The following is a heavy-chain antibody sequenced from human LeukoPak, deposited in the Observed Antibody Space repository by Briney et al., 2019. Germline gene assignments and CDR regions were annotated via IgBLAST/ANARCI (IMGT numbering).Heavy chain of an antibody. CDR1: GYTFTGYY. J-gene: IGHJ3*02. Sequence: ASVKVSCKASGYTFTGYYMHWVRQAPGQGLEWMGWINPNSGGTNYAQKFQGRVTMTRDTSISTAYMELSRLRSDDTAVYYCARVRKYNNAFDIWGQGTMVTVSS. CDR2: INPNSGGT. D-gene: IGHD5-24*01. V-gene: IGHV1-2*02. CDR3: ARVRKYNNAFDI.